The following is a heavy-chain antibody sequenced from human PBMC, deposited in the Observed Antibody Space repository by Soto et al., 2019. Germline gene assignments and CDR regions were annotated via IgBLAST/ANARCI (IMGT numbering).Heavy chain of an antibody. D-gene: IGHD3-10*01. CDR2: IFYSGST. CDR1: GGSISSGGYY. V-gene: IGHV4-31*03. Sequence: QVQLQESGPGLVKPSQTLSLTCTVSGGSISSGGYYWSWIRQHPGKGLEWIGYIFYSGSTYYNPSLKRRVILAVDTSKNQCSLKLSSVTAADTAVYCGARDVDCYGSGRYFDHWGQGTLVTVSS. CDR3: ARDVDCYGSGRYFDH. J-gene: IGHJ4*02.